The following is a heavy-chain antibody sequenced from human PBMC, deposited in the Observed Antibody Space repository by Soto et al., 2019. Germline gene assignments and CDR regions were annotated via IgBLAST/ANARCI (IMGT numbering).Heavy chain of an antibody. CDR1: GFTFSDYY. J-gene: IGHJ6*02. CDR2: ISSSGSTI. CDR3: ARSRRRDGYTFIYTYYCMDV. V-gene: IGHV3-11*01. D-gene: IGHD5-12*01. Sequence: WGSLRLSCAASGFTFSDYYMSWIRQAPGKGQEWVSYISSSGSTIYYADSVQGRLIISRDNAKNSLYLQMNSLRAEDTAVYYYARSRRRDGYTFIYTYYCMDVWGQGTTVTVSS.